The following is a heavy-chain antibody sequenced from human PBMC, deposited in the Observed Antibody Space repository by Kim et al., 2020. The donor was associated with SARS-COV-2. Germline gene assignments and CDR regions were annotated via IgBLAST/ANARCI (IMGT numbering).Heavy chain of an antibody. V-gene: IGHV3-23*01. CDR3: AKFAGYGGSWAWRFDY. J-gene: IGHJ4*02. Sequence: SVEGRFSISRDNFKNTLSLQMSSLRAEDTAVYYCAKFAGYGGSWAWRFDYWGQGILVTVSS. D-gene: IGHD2-15*01.